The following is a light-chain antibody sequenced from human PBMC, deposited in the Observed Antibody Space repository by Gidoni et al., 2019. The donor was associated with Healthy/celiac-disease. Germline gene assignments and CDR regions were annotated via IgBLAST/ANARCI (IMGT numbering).Light chain of an antibody. CDR2: AAS. J-gene: IGKJ4*01. CDR1: QSINSY. CDR3: RQSHSIPRT. V-gene: IGKV1-39*01. Sequence: DIQMTQSPSSLSASVGDRGSITCRASQSINSYLNWYQQKPGKAPKLLIYAASSLQSGFPSRLGGSGSGTDFTLTFGSLQPEVFATYSCRQSHSIPRTFGGGTQVDIK.